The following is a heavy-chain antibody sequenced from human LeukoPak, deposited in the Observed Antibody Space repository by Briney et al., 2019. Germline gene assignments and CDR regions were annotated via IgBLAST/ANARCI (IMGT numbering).Heavy chain of an antibody. CDR1: GYTFTGYY. D-gene: IGHD2-15*01. CDR3: ARFLGYSGGSCYFDY. V-gene: IGHV1-18*04. J-gene: IGHJ4*02. Sequence: ASVKVSCKASGYTFTGYYIHWVRQAPGQGLEWMGWISAYNGNTDYAQKLQGRVTMTTDTSTSTAYMELSSLKSDDTAVYYCARFLGYSGGSCYFDYWGQGTLVTVSS. CDR2: ISAYNGNT.